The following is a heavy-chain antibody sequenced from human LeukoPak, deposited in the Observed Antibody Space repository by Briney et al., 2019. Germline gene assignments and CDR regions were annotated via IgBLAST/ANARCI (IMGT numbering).Heavy chain of an antibody. J-gene: IGHJ5*02. CDR2: IYPSGST. D-gene: IGHD3-16*01. CDR3: ASDDYVKWFDP. V-gene: IGHV4-4*07. Sequence: SETLSLTCTVSGGSISSYYWSWIRQPAGKGLEWIGRIYPSGSTNYNLSLKSRVTISVDKSKNQFSLNLRSVTAADTAVYYCASDDYVKWFDPWGQGTLVTVSS. CDR1: GGSISSYY.